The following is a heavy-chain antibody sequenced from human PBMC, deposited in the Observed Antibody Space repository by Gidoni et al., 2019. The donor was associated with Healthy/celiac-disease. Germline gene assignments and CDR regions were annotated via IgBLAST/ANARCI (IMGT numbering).Heavy chain of an antibody. J-gene: IGHJ3*02. CDR3: ARVPMGSGYLDDAFDI. CDR2: IILILGIA. CDR1: GRTFGSDA. D-gene: IGHD3-22*01. V-gene: IGHV1-69*10. Sequence: QVQRLQSGAEVKKPRSSVKVSCEASGRTFGSDAISWVRQAPGRGLAWMGRIILILGIANYAHKFQGRVTIPADKSTSTAYMQLSRLRSDDTAVYSCARVPMGSGYLDDAFDIWGQGTMVTVSS.